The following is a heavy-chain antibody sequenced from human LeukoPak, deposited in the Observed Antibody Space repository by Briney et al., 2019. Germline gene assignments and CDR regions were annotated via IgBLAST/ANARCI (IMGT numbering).Heavy chain of an antibody. D-gene: IGHD3-22*01. V-gene: IGHV4-4*02. J-gene: IGHJ4*02. CDR3: ASTHYDSSGYKTYYFDY. Sequence: PSGTLSLTCAVSGGSISSSHWWSWVRQPPGKGLEWIGYIYYSGSTNYNPSLKSRVTISVDTSKNQFSLKLSSVTAADTAVYYCASTHYDSSGYKTYYFDYWGQGTLVTVSS. CDR2: IYYSGST. CDR1: GGSISSSHW.